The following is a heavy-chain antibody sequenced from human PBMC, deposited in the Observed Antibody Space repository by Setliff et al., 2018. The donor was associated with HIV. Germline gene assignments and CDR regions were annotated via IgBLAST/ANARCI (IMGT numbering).Heavy chain of an antibody. D-gene: IGHD2-8*01. CDR3: ATKVHCTNGVCLDAFDT. CDR2: INPNSGGT. V-gene: IGHV1-2*06. J-gene: IGHJ3*02. Sequence: GASVKVPCKASGYTFTGYFIHWVRQAPGQGLEWMGRINPNSGGTNYAQKFQGRVTMTRDTSISTAHMELRRLRSDDTAVYYCATKVHCTNGVCLDAFDTWGQGTMVTVSS. CDR1: GYTFTGYF.